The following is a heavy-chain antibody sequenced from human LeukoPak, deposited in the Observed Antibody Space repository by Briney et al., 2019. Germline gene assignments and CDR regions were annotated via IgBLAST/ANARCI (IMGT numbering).Heavy chain of an antibody. D-gene: IGHD2-21*01. CDR2: ISGSGGST. CDR1: GFTFSSYA. Sequence: GGSLKLSCAASGFTFSSYAMSWVRQAPGKGLEWVSAISGSGGSTYYADSVKGRFTISRENSKSTRYLQMNSLRAEDTAVYYCAKIMARIATIDYWGQGTLVTVSS. CDR3: AKIMARIATIDY. V-gene: IGHV3-23*01. J-gene: IGHJ4*02.